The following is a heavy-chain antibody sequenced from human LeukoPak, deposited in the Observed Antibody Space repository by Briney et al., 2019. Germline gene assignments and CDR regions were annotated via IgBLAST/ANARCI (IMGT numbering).Heavy chain of an antibody. J-gene: IGHJ4*02. Sequence: TGGSLRLSCAASGFSFSGYIMNWVRQTPGKGLEWVSFIGTSGNTIYYADSVKGRFTVFRDNAKNSLYLQMNSLRAEDTAVYYCARDQWLDYWGQGTLVTVSS. V-gene: IGHV3-48*01. CDR1: GFSFSGYI. CDR2: IGTSGNTI. CDR3: ARDQWLDY. D-gene: IGHD6-19*01.